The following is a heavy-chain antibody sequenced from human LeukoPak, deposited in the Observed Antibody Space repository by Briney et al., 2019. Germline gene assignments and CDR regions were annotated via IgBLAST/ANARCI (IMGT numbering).Heavy chain of an antibody. CDR1: GGSFSGYY. Sequence: SETLPLTCAVYGGSFSGYYWSWIRQPPGKGLEWIGEINHSGSTNYNPSLKSRVTISVDTSKNQFSLKLSSVTAADTAVYYCARALPGQLQSDYWGQGTLVTVSS. CDR2: INHSGST. J-gene: IGHJ4*02. V-gene: IGHV4-34*01. D-gene: IGHD6-13*01. CDR3: ARALPGQLQSDY.